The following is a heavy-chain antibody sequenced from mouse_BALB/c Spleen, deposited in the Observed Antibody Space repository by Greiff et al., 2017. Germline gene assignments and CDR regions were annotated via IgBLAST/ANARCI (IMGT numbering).Heavy chain of an antibody. D-gene: IGHD1-1*01. J-gene: IGHJ3*01. CDR3: AREARYGRSSWFAY. CDR1: GFSLTGYG. Sequence: QVQLQQSGPGLVAPSQSLSITCTVSGFSLTGYGVNWVRQPPGKGLEWLGMIWGDGSTDYNSALKSRLSISKDNSKSQVFLKMNSLQTDDTARYSCAREARYGRSSWFAYWGQGTLVTVSA. V-gene: IGHV2-6-7*01. CDR2: IWGDGST.